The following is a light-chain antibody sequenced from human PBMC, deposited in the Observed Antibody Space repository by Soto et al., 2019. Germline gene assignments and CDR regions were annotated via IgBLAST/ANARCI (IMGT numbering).Light chain of an antibody. CDR1: QSISSRY. V-gene: IGKV3-20*01. CDR2: GAS. CDR3: QQYGSSGT. Sequence: EIVLTQSPGTLSFSPGERASLSCRASQSISSRYLAWYQQKPGRAPRLLIYGASNRATGIPDRFSGSGSGTDFTLTISRLEPEDFAVYYCQQYGSSGTFGQGTKVDIK. J-gene: IGKJ1*01.